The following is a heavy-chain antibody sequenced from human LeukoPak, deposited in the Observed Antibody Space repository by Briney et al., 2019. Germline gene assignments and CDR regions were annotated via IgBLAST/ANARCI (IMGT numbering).Heavy chain of an antibody. Sequence: GGSLRLSCAASGFTVSSNYMSWVRQAPGKGLEWVSVIYSGGSTYYADSVKGRFTISRDNSKNTLYLQMNSLRAEDTAVYYCARDFWSGYYHYYYFYYMDVWGKGTTVTVSS. J-gene: IGHJ6*03. CDR3: ARDFWSGYYHYYYFYYMDV. V-gene: IGHV3-53*05. CDR1: GFTVSSNY. CDR2: IYSGGST. D-gene: IGHD3-3*01.